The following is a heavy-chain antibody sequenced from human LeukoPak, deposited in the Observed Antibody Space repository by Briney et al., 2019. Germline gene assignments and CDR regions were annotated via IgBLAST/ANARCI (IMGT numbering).Heavy chain of an antibody. CDR2: IYYSGST. D-gene: IGHD4-17*01. CDR1: GGSISSYY. CDR3: ARSHDYGDYYFDY. V-gene: IGHV4-59*01. Sequence: PSETLSLTCTVSGGSISSYYWSWIRQPPGKGLEWIGYIYYSGSTNYNPSLKSRVTISVDTSKNQFSLKLSSVTAADPAVYYCARSHDYGDYYFDYWGQGTLVTVSS. J-gene: IGHJ4*02.